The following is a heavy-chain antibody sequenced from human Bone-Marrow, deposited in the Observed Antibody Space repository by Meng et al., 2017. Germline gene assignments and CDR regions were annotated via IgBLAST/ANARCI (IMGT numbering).Heavy chain of an antibody. CDR2: IYYSGST. CDR3: ARQGFLEWLLYRGNWFDP. CDR1: GGSFSGCY. V-gene: IGHV4-34*01. J-gene: IGHJ5*02. Sequence: QVQLQQWGAGLLKPSETLSLTCAVYGGSFSGCYWSWIRQPPGKGLEWIGSIYYSGSTYYNPSLKSRVTISVDTSKNQFSLKLSSVTAADTAVYYCARQGFLEWLLYRGNWFDPWGQGTLVTVSS. D-gene: IGHD3-3*01.